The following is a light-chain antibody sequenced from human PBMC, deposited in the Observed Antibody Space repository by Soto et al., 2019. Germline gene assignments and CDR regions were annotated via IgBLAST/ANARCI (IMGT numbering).Light chain of an antibody. Sequence: EIVMTQSPATLSVSPGERVTLSCRASQSISSNFAWYQQKPGQAPSLLMYGTSTRATGIPTRFSGSGSETEFTLTISSLQSEDFAVYYCQQYNTWSSITFGQGTRLEIK. J-gene: IGKJ5*01. V-gene: IGKV3-15*01. CDR2: GTS. CDR1: QSISSN. CDR3: QQYNTWSSIT.